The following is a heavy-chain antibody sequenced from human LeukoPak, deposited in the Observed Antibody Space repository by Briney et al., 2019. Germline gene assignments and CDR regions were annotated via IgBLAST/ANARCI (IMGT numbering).Heavy chain of an antibody. J-gene: IGHJ3*02. CDR2: ISGSGGST. Sequence: PGRSLRLSCAASGFTFSSYAMSWVRQAPGKGLEWVSAISGSGGSTYYEDSAMGRFTISRDNSKNMLYLQMNSLRAEDTAVYYCAKPHDDAFDIWGQGTMVTVSS. V-gene: IGHV3-23*01. CDR3: AKPHDDAFDI. CDR1: GFTFSSYA.